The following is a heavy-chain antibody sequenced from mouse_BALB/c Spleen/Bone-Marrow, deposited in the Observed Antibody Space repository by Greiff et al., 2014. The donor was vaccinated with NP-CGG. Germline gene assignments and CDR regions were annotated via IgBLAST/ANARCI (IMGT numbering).Heavy chain of an antibody. Sequence: LVKTGASVKISCKASDDSFTDYYMHWVKQTHGKSLEWIGYISCYNGATSYNQKFKGKATFTVDTSSSTAYMQFSSLTSEDSTVYYCARSEDIYYYGGCCALDYWGQGTSVTVSS. CDR1: DDSFTDYY. CDR3: ARSEDIYYYGGCCALDY. J-gene: IGHJ4*01. V-gene: IGHV1S34*01. D-gene: IGHD1-1*01. CDR2: ISCYNGAT.